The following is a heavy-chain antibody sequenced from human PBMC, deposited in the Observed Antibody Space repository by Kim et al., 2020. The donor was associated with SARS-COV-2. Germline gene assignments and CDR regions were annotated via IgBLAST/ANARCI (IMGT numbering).Heavy chain of an antibody. J-gene: IGHJ4*02. CDR3: AKLWFGAVD. V-gene: IGHV3-23*01. D-gene: IGHD3-10*01. Sequence: TTYYAASVKSRFTISRDNSKNTLYLQMNRLRADDTAVYYCAKLWFGAVDWGQGTLVTVSS. CDR2: TT.